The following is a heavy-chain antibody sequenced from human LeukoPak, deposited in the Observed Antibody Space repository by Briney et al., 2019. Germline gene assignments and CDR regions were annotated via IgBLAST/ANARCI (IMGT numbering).Heavy chain of an antibody. Sequence: SETLSLTCTVSGGSISSYYWSWIRQPPGKGLEWIGYIYYSGSTNYNPSLKSRVTISVDTSKNQFSLRLSSVTAADTAVYYCARTFYYDSSNWFDPWGQGTLVTVSS. CDR3: ARTFYYDSSNWFDP. D-gene: IGHD3-22*01. V-gene: IGHV4-59*01. CDR2: IYYSGST. CDR1: GGSISSYY. J-gene: IGHJ5*02.